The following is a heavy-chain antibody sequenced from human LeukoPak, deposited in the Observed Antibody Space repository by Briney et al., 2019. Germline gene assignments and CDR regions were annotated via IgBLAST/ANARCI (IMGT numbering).Heavy chain of an antibody. V-gene: IGHV3-53*05. CDR3: AKGDDYGSNTRLPKFNWFDP. CDR2: IYSGGST. CDR1: GFTVSSNY. J-gene: IGHJ5*02. Sequence: GGSLRLSCAASGFTVSSNYMSWVRQAPGKGLEWVSVIYSGGSTYYADSVKGRFTISRDNSKNTLYLQMNGLRAEDTAVYYCAKGDDYGSNTRLPKFNWFDPWGQGTLVTVSS. D-gene: IGHD4-17*01.